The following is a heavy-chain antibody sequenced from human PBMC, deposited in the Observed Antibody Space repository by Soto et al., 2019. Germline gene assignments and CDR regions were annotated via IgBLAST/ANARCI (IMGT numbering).Heavy chain of an antibody. CDR2: INPSGGST. Sequence: QVQLVQSGAEVKKPGASVKVSCKASGYTFTSYYMHWVRQAPGQGLEWMGVINPSGGSTSYAQKFQGRVTMTRDTSTSTVYMELSSLRSEDTAVYYCARDRYPCSSTSCHADAFDIWGQGTMVTVSS. V-gene: IGHV1-46*03. D-gene: IGHD2-2*01. CDR3: ARDRYPCSSTSCHADAFDI. J-gene: IGHJ3*02. CDR1: GYTFTSYY.